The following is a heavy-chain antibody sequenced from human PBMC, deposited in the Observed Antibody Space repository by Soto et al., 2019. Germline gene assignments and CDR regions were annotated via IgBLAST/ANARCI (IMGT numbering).Heavy chain of an antibody. D-gene: IGHD6-13*01. V-gene: IGHV3-30*04. CDR1: GFTFSNFA. CDR3: ARERAIAATGTFYY. J-gene: IGHJ4*02. Sequence: QVHLVESGGGVVQPGGSLRLSCAASGFTFSNFAMHWVRQAPGKGLEWVAVTSYDGKNKDYADSVKGRFTISRDNSKNTLFLQMNRLRTEDTAVYYCARERAIAATGTFYYWGQGTLVTVSS. CDR2: TSYDGKNK.